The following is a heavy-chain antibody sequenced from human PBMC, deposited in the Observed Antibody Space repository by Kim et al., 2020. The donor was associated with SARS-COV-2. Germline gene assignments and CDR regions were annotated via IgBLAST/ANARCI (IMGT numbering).Heavy chain of an antibody. Sequence: YVYYADSVKGRFTITRGNAKNSLYQQMNSLRAADTAVYYCARDLTTMMDYWGQGTLVTVSS. D-gene: IGHD3-22*01. J-gene: IGHJ4*02. V-gene: IGHV3-21*01. CDR2: YV. CDR3: ARDLTTMMDY.